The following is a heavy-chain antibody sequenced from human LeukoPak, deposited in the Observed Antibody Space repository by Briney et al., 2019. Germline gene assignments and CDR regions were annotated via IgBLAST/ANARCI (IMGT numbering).Heavy chain of an antibody. CDR2: IKDDGSQK. CDR3: AGDRGYLQFDY. J-gene: IGHJ4*02. CDR1: GLTFSRRW. V-gene: IGHV3-7*03. Sequence: GGSLRLSCSASGLTFSRRWMSWVRQTPGKGLEWVANIKDDGSQKYYADSVMGRFTISRDNAENSLYLQLNSLRAEDTAMYYCAGDRGYLQFDYWGQGTLVTVSS. D-gene: IGHD3-10*01.